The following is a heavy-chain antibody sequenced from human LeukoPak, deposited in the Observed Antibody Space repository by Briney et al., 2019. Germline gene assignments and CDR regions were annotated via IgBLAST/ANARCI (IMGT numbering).Heavy chain of an antibody. V-gene: IGHV4-59*01. Sequence: PSETLSLTCTVSGGSISSYFRNWIRQSPGKGLEWVGYVYYRGSTNYNPSLKSRVTISVDTSKNQFSLELSSVTAADTAVYYCARDMTRAVPIPGTYYYAYAMDVWGQGTTVTVSS. CDR2: VYYRGST. J-gene: IGHJ6*02. CDR3: ARDMTRAVPIPGTYYYAYAMDV. D-gene: IGHD6-13*01. CDR1: GGSISSYF.